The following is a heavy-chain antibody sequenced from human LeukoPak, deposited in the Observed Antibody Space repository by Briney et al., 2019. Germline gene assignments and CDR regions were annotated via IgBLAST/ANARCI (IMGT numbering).Heavy chain of an antibody. Sequence: PSETLSLTCTVSGGSISSYYWSWIRQPAGQGLEWIGRIYTSGSTNYNPSLKSRVTMSVDTSRNQFSLKLSSVTAADTAVHYCARIVGATSRGAFDIWGQGTMVTVSS. CDR1: GGSISSYY. CDR2: IYTSGST. CDR3: ARIVGATSRGAFDI. V-gene: IGHV4-4*07. J-gene: IGHJ3*02. D-gene: IGHD1-26*01.